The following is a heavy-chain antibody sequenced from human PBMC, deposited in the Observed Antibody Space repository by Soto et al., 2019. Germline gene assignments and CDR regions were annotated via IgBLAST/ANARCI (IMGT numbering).Heavy chain of an antibody. V-gene: IGHV3-30-3*01. D-gene: IGHD1-26*01. J-gene: IGHJ6*02. Sequence: HWGPLRLCCAASGFVFINYAMYWVRPALGSGLEWGAVISYDGFNTYYAVSVKGRFSISRDNSKSTVFLQLNSLRREDSAIYFCARDGMTATTYPLMNYHYSGMDVWGRGNTVTVSS. CDR2: ISYDGFNT. CDR3: ARDGMTATTYPLMNYHYSGMDV. CDR1: GFVFINYA.